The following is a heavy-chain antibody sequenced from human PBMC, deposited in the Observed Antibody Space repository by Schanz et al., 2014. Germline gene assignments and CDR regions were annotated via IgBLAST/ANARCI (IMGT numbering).Heavy chain of an antibody. Sequence: LLVESGGGLVQPGGSLRLSCAASGFIFNDYYMNWIRQAPGKGLEWLSYISRDGTTSYYADSVKGRFTISRDNAKNSLYLEMTSLRGEDTAVYYCARENLNWEAFDIWGQGTVVTVSS. CDR3: ARENLNWEAFDI. CDR2: ISRDGTTS. D-gene: IGHD7-27*01. J-gene: IGHJ3*02. CDR1: GFIFNDYY. V-gene: IGHV3-11*01.